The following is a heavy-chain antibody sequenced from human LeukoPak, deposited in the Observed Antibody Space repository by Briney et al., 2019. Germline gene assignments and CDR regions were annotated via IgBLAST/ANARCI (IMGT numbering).Heavy chain of an antibody. CDR3: ARDGEVIKGTFDY. Sequence: PGGSLRLSCAASGFTFSSYAMSWVRQAPGKGLEWVSAISGSGGSTYYADSVKGRFTISRDNSKNTLYLQMTSLRVEDTGVYYCARDGEVIKGTFDYWGQGTLVTVAS. V-gene: IGHV3-23*01. CDR1: GFTFSSYA. J-gene: IGHJ4*02. CDR2: ISGSGGST. D-gene: IGHD2-21*01.